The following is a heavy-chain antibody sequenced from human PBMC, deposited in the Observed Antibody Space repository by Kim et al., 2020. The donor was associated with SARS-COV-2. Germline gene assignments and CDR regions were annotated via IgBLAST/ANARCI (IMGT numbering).Heavy chain of an antibody. CDR1: GGSISSSSYY. Sequence: SETLSLTCTVSGGSISSSSYYWGWIRQPPGKGLEWIGSIYYSGSTYYNPSLKSRVTISVDTSKNQFSLKLSSVTAADTAVYYCARHGAWTGYSRHWYFDLWGRGTLVTVSS. CDR3: ARHGAWTGYSRHWYFDL. V-gene: IGHV4-39*01. D-gene: IGHD6-13*01. J-gene: IGHJ2*01. CDR2: IYYSGST.